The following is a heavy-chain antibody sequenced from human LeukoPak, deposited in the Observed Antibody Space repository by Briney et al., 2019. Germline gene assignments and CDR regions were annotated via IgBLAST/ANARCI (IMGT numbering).Heavy chain of an antibody. V-gene: IGHV4-38-2*02. D-gene: IGHD6-19*01. CDR2: IYHSGST. Sequence: SETLSLTCTVSGYSISSGYYWGGIRQPPGRGLEWIGSIYHSGSTYYNPSLKSRVTISVDTSKNQFSLELSSVTAADTAVYYCARVSSGWYEFYYYYYMDVWGKGTTVTVSS. CDR1: GYSISSGYY. CDR3: ARVSSGWYEFYYYYYMDV. J-gene: IGHJ6*03.